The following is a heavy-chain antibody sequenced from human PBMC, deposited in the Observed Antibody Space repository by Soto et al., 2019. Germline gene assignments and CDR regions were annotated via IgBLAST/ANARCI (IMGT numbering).Heavy chain of an antibody. CDR2: IIPIFCTA. J-gene: IGHJ3*01. V-gene: IGHV1-69*01. CDR3: ASXPLPTRFGVVNPRKASPI. CDR1: GATFSSHA. D-gene: IGHD3-3*01. Sequence: LCCTGPGATFSSHAISWLRQAPGQGLEWMGGIIPIFCTANYAQKFEGRVTITADESTSTANMELSSLRSEDTAVYYCASXPLPTRFGVVNPRKASPIWGQ.